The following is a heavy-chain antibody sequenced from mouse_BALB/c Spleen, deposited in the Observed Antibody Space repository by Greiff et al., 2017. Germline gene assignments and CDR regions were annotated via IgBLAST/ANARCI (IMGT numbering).Heavy chain of an antibody. CDR1: GFTFSSYG. CDR2: INSNGGST. Sequence: EVMVVESGGGLVQPGGSLKLSCAASGFTFSSYGMSWVRQTPDKRLELVATINSNGGSTYYPDSVKGRFTISRDNAKNTLYLQMSSLKSEDTAMYYCARFMIDYAMDYWGQGTSVTVST. J-gene: IGHJ4*01. D-gene: IGHD2-4*01. CDR3: ARFMIDYAMDY. V-gene: IGHV5-6-3*01.